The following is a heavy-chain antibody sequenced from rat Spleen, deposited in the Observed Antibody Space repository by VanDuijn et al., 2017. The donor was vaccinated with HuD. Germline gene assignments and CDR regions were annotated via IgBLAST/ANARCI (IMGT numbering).Heavy chain of an antibody. CDR1: GFTFSDYN. CDR3: VSHVYTRYYFDY. V-gene: IGHV5-22*01. Sequence: EVQLVESGGGLVQPGRSLKLSCAASGFTFSDYNMAWVRQAPKKGLEWVASISSGGGGTYYADSVEGRFTISRDNAKSTLYLQMDSLRSEDTASYYCVSHVYTRYYFDYWGQGVMVTVSS. J-gene: IGHJ2*01. CDR2: ISSGGGGT. D-gene: IGHD1-6*01.